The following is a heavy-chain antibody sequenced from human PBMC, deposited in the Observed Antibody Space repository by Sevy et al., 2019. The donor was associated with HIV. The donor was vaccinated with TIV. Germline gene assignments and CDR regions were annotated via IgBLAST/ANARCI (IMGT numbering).Heavy chain of an antibody. CDR2: FDPEDGET. CDR1: GYTITELS. D-gene: IGHD2-2*02. V-gene: IGHV1-24*01. CDR3: ATDLPGEYVHCGNIGCYTDYFAY. Sequence: ASVKVSCKVSGYTITELSMHWVRQAPGKGLEWMGSFDPEDGETIYAQKLQGRVTMTEDTSTDIAYMYLSSLRSEDSAVYYCATDLPGEYVHCGNIGCYTDYFAYWGQGTLVTVSS. J-gene: IGHJ4*02.